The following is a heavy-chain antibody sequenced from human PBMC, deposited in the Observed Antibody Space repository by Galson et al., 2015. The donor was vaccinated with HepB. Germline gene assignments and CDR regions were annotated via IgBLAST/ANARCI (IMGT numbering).Heavy chain of an antibody. CDR2: IRSKTYGGTA. CDR1: GFTYVAYA. CDR3: ARVRSTGWYFAYFQH. D-gene: IGHD6-19*01. J-gene: IGHJ1*01. Sequence: SLRLSCAASGFTYVAYAMTWVRQAPGKGLEWVAFIRSKTYGGTAQYAASVQGRFTISRDDSKGIAYLQMNSLKTEDSAVYYCARVRSTGWYFAYFQHWGQGTLVTVSS. V-gene: IGHV3-49*04.